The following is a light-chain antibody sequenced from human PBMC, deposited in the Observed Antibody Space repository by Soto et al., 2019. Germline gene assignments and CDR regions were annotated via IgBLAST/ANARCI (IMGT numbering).Light chain of an antibody. V-gene: IGKV1-39*01. J-gene: IGKJ2*01. CDR1: QTIKSY. Sequence: DIQMTQSPSSLSASVGDRVTITRRASQTIKSYLNWYQHKPGKAPQLLISGASSLQGGLPSRFSGSASGPEFTLTISSLPTEAIATYYYQQCYTTPYNFGQGTKL. CDR2: GAS. CDR3: QQCYTTPYN.